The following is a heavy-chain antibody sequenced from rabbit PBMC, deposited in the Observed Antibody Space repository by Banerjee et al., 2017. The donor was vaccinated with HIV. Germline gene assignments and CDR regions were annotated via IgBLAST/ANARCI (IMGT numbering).Heavy chain of an antibody. Sequence: QSLEESGGDLVKPGASLTLTCTASGFSFSSGYYMSWVRQAPGKGLEWIACIAAASSSNSYYASWAKGRFTISKTSSTTVALQMTSLTAADTATYFCARDYNYVYEDYFYARLWGQGTLVTVS. J-gene: IGHJ3*01. CDR2: IAAASSSNS. D-gene: IGHD6-1*01. CDR3: ARDYNYVYEDYFYARL. CDR1: GFSFSSGYY. V-gene: IGHV1S40*01.